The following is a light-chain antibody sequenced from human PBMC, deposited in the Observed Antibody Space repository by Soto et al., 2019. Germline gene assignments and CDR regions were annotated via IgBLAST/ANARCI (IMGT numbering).Light chain of an antibody. J-gene: IGLJ2*01. V-gene: IGLV1-40*01. CDR1: SSNIGAGYD. Sequence: QSVLTQPPSVSGAPGQRVTISSTGSSSNIGAGYDVHWYQQLPGTAPRLLIYDTTSRPSGVPDRFSGSKSGTSASLTITGLQAEDEADYFCQSFDNRPHVIFGGGTKLTVL. CDR2: DTT. CDR3: QSFDNRPHVI.